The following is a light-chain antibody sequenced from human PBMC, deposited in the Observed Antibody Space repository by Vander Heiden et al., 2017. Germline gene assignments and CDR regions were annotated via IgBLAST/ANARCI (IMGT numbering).Light chain of an antibody. CDR3: QHSYGTPPFT. CDR1: HTILTY. Sequence: DIQMTQSPSSLSASVGDRVTITCRASHTILTYLNWYQHKPGKAPKLLIYGASSLQSGVPSRFSGSGSGTDFTLTISSLQPEDFATYYCQHSYGTPPFTFGGGTRVEIK. V-gene: IGKV1-39*01. J-gene: IGKJ4*01. CDR2: GAS.